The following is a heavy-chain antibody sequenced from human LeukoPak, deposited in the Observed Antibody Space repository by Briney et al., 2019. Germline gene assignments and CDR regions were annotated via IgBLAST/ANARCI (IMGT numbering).Heavy chain of an antibody. CDR3: ARHFGELPFSAFDI. CDR1: GGSFSGYY. J-gene: IGHJ3*02. V-gene: IGHV4-59*01. D-gene: IGHD3-10*01. CDR2: IYYSGST. Sequence: PSETLSLTCAVYGGSFSGYYWSWIRQPPGKGLEWIGYIYYSGSTNYNPSLKSRVTISVDTSKNQFSLKLSSVTAADTAVYYCARHFGELPFSAFDIWGQGTMVTVSS.